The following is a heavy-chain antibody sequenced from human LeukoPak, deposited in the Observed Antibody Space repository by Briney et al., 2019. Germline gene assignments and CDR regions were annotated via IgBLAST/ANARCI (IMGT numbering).Heavy chain of an antibody. V-gene: IGHV4-59*01. CDR2: IYYSGST. J-gene: IGHJ4*02. CDR3: ARGMAAAGTIFDY. Sequence: SETLSLTCTVSGGSISSYYWSWIRQPPGKGLEWIGYIYYSGSTNYNPSLKSRVTISVDTSKNQFSLKLSSVTAADTAVCYCARGMAAAGTIFDYWGQGTLVTVSS. D-gene: IGHD6-13*01. CDR1: GGSISSYY.